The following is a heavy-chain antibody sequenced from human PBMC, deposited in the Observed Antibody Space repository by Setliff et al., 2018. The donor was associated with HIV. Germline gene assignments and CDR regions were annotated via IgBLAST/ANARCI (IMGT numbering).Heavy chain of an antibody. CDR2: IYHSGTT. CDR3: ARQGDGYNLYHVYCFDY. D-gene: IGHD5-12*01. CDR1: GYSISSGYY. V-gene: IGHV4-38-2*01. Sequence: SETLSLTCAVSGYSISSGYYWGWIRQTPGKGLEWIGSIYHSGTTYYNPSLRSRVTISVDTSKNQFSLKLSSVTAADTAVYYRARQGDGYNLYHVYCFDYWGQGTLVTVSS. J-gene: IGHJ4*02.